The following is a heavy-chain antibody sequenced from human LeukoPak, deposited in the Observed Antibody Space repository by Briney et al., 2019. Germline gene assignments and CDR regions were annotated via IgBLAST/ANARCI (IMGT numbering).Heavy chain of an antibody. J-gene: IGHJ5*02. CDR3: ARGGVRGVPKKKNNWFDP. D-gene: IGHD3-10*01. CDR1: GGSISTYY. Sequence: SETLSLTCTVSGGSISTYYWSWIRQPPGKGLEWIGYIYSSGTTNYNPSLKSRVTIAVDMSKNQFSLRLSSVTAADTAVYYCARGGVRGVPKKKNNWFDPWGQGTLVTVSS. V-gene: IGHV4-59*01. CDR2: IYSSGTT.